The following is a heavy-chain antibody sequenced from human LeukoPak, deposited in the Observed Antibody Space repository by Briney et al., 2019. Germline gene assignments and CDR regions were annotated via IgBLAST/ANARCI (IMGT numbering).Heavy chain of an antibody. V-gene: IGHV1-46*01. Sequence: ASVKVSCKASGYTFTSYYMHWVRQAPGQGLEWMVIINPSGGSTSYAQKFQGRVTMTRDTSTSTVYMELSSLRSEDTAVYYCARDSGFDSGYDPVYYFDYWGQGTLVTVSS. CDR2: INPSGGST. J-gene: IGHJ4*02. CDR1: GYTFTSYY. CDR3: ARDSGFDSGYDPVYYFDY. D-gene: IGHD5-12*01.